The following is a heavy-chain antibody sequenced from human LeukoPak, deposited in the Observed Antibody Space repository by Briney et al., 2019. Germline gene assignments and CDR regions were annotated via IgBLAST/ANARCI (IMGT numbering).Heavy chain of an antibody. Sequence: ASVKVSCTAAGYTFTSHGFIWLRQAPGQGLEWMGWITVNNGYTKYAQELQGRVTMTTDTSTSTAYMELRSLRSDDTAVYYCAKVHCISTNCNHIWTYFDYWGQGTLVTVSS. CDR3: AKVHCISTNCNHIWTYFDY. V-gene: IGHV1-18*01. CDR1: GYTFTSHG. D-gene: IGHD2-2*01. J-gene: IGHJ4*02. CDR2: ITVNNGYT.